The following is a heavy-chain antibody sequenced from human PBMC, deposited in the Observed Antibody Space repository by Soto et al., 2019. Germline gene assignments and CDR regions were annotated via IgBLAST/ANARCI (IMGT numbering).Heavy chain of an antibody. J-gene: IGHJ6*03. D-gene: IGHD2-2*01. V-gene: IGHV3-21*01. CDR1: GFTFSSYS. Sequence: GGSLRLSCAASGFTFSSYSMNWVRQAPGKGLEWVSSISSSSSYIYYADSVKGRFTISRDNAKNSLYLQMTRLRAEDTAASPCAAPPWSDIVVVPAAMCLYYYSYYVVVWGNGTTVTVSS. CDR3: AAPPWSDIVVVPAAMCLYYYSYYVVV. CDR2: ISSSSSYI.